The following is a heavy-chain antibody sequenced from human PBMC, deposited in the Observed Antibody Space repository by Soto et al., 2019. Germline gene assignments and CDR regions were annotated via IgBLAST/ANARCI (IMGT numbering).Heavy chain of an antibody. CDR3: ATYDSSGYNYFDY. Sequence: QVQLVESVGGVVQPGRSLRLSCAASGFTFSSYGMHWVRQAPGKGLEWVAVISYDGSNKYYADSVKGRFTISRDNSKNTLYLQMNSLRAEDTAVYYCATYDSSGYNYFDYWGQGTLVTVSS. CDR2: ISYDGSNK. V-gene: IGHV3-30*03. D-gene: IGHD3-22*01. CDR1: GFTFSSYG. J-gene: IGHJ4*02.